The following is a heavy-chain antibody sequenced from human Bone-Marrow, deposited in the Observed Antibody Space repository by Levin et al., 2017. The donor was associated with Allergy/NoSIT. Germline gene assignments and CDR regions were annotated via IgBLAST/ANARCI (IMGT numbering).Heavy chain of an antibody. J-gene: IGHJ6*03. CDR1: GGSMTNYY. V-gene: IGHV4-59*08. CDR3: ARLGPADHYYYMDV. CDR2: FSYTGST. D-gene: IGHD3-16*01. Sequence: SQTLSLTCTVSGGSMTNYYWSWIRQSPGKDLEWMAYFSYTGSTNYNPSLKSRVTISVDTSKNQFSLNLTPVSAEDTAVYYCARLGPADHYYYMDVWGKGTTVTVSS.